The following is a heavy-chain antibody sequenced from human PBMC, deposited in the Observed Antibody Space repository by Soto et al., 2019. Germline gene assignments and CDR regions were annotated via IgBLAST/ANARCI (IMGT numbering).Heavy chain of an antibody. V-gene: IGHV4-34*01. D-gene: IGHD6-13*01. CDR3: AREASSWYYYYGMDV. CDR2: INHSEST. CDR1: GGSFSGYY. Sequence: SETLSLTCAVYGGSFSGYYWSWIRHPPGKGLEWIGEINHSESTNYNPSLKSRVTISVDTSKNQFSLKLSSVTAADTAVYYCAREASSWYYYYGMDVWGQGTTVTVSS. J-gene: IGHJ6*02.